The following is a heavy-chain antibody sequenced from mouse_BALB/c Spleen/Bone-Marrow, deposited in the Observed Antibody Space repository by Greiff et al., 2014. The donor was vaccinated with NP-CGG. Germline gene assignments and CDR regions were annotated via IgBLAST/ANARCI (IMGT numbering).Heavy chain of an antibody. Sequence: VQGVESGADLMKPGASVKISCKATGYRFNSYWIEWVKQRPGHGLEWIGEILPGSGSTKFNEKFKGKATFTAYTSSNAAYMQISSLTSEDSAVYYCARLGIRSFDYWGQGTTLTVSS. V-gene: IGHV1-9*01. J-gene: IGHJ2*01. CDR1: GYRFNSYW. CDR3: ARLGIRSFDY. D-gene: IGHD3-1*01. CDR2: ILPGSGST.